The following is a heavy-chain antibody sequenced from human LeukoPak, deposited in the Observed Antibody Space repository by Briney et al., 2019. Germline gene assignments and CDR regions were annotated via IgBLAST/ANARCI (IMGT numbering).Heavy chain of an antibody. D-gene: IGHD3-22*01. Sequence: GGSLRLSCAASGFTFSTYSMNWVRQAPGEGLEWVSSISSSSSYIYYADSVKGRFTISRDNAKNSLYLQMNSLRPEDTAVYYCARDHYYQDTSGYYGSYYWGQGTLVTVSS. CDR3: ARDHYYQDTSGYYGSYY. CDR1: GFTFSTYS. J-gene: IGHJ4*02. CDR2: ISSSSSYI. V-gene: IGHV3-21*01.